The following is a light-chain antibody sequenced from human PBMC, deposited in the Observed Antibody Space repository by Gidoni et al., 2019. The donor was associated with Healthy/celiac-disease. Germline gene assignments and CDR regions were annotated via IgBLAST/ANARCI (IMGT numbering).Light chain of an antibody. V-gene: IGKV3-15*01. CDR3: QQYNNWPRT. CDR1: QSVSSN. Sequence: EIVMTQYPATLSVSPGERATLSCRASQSVSSNLAWYQQKPGQAPRLLIYGASTRATGIPARFSGSGSGTEFTLTISSLQSEDFAVYYCQQYNNWPRTFXQXTKVXIK. CDR2: GAS. J-gene: IGKJ1*01.